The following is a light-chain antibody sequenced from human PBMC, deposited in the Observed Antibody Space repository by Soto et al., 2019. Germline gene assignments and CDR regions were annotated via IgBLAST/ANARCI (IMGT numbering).Light chain of an antibody. CDR3: KEYKSYFRT. CDR2: GAS. V-gene: IGKV3-20*01. J-gene: IGKJ1*01. CDR1: QTVTSNY. Sequence: EFVLTQSPGTLSWSPVARATLSCRASQTVTSNYLAWYQQKPGQAPRLLFFGASIRATGLPDRFSGGGSGTEFTLTISSLLPDDFATYFCKEYKSYFRTVGKGNKVAIK.